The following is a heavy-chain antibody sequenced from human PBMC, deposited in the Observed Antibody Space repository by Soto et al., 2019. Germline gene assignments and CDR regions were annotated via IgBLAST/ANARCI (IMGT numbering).Heavy chain of an antibody. CDR3: ARTTAVPNTLRSRYFFDY. CDR2: VYYSGTT. CDR1: GGSVSNKTYY. V-gene: IGHV4-61*01. D-gene: IGHD4-17*01. J-gene: IGHJ4*02. Sequence: SETLSLTCSVSGGSVSNKTYYWSWLRQPPGKRLEWIGYVYYSGTTNYNPSLKSRVTISVDLTKNQFSLRLSSVTTADTALYYCARTTAVPNTLRSRYFFDYWGQGTLVTVS.